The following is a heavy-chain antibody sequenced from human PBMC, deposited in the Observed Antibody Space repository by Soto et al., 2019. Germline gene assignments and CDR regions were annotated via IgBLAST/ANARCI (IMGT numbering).Heavy chain of an antibody. J-gene: IGHJ6*03. CDR1: GGSISSSSYY. CDR2: IYYSGST. V-gene: IGHV4-39*01. CDR3: ARQRATVTPSFYYYYYMDV. D-gene: IGHD4-4*01. Sequence: SETLSLTCTVSGGSISSSSYYWGWIRQPPGKGLEWIGSIYYSGSTYYNPSLKSRVTISVDTSKNQFSLKLGSVTAADTAVYYCARQRATVTPSFYYYYYMDVWGKGTTVTVSS.